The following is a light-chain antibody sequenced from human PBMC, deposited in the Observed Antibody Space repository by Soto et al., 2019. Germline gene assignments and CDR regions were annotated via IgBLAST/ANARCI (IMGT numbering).Light chain of an antibody. Sequence: QSVLTQPPSLSGAPGQRVIISCTGSSSNIGAGYDVHWYQQLPGAAPQLLIFDNNYRPSGVPDRFSGSKSGTSATLGITGLQTGDEADYYCGTWDSSLSAWVFGGGTKLTVL. CDR1: SSNIGAGYD. V-gene: IGLV1-40*01. J-gene: IGLJ3*02. CDR3: GTWDSSLSAWV. CDR2: DNN.